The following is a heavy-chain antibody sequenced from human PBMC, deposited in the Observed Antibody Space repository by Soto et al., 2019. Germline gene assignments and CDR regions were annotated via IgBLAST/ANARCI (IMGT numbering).Heavy chain of an antibody. CDR2: ISGSGGST. D-gene: IGHD3-10*01. Sequence: PGGSLRLSCAASGFTFSSYAMSWVRQAPGKGLEWVSAISGSGGSTYYADSVKGRFTISRDNSKNTLYLQMNSLRAEDTAVYYCAKDLPRSMVRAKAVRGFYWGQGTLVTVSS. CDR1: GFTFSSYA. CDR3: AKDLPRSMVRAKAVRGFY. J-gene: IGHJ4*02. V-gene: IGHV3-23*01.